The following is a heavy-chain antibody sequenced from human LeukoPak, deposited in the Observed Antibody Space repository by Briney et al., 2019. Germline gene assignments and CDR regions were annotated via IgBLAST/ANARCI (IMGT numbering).Heavy chain of an antibody. D-gene: IGHD3-16*01. J-gene: IGHJ3*02. CDR2: IYHSGST. V-gene: IGHV4-38-2*01. Sequence: PSETLSLTCGVSGYSISSGYYWGWIRQPPGKGLEWIGSIYHSGSTYYHPSLKSRVTISVDTSKNQFSLRLSSVTAADTAVYYCARVGGPFDIWGLGPMVTVSS. CDR1: GYSISSGYY. CDR3: ARVGGPFDI.